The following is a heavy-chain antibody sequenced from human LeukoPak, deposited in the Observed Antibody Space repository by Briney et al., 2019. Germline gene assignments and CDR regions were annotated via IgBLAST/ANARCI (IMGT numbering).Heavy chain of an antibody. CDR1: GFTFSSYA. V-gene: IGHV3-30*04. CDR3: ADSTGY. D-gene: IGHD1-14*01. J-gene: IGHJ4*02. CDR2: ISYDGSNK. Sequence: GGSLRLSCAASGFTFSSYAMHWVRQAPGKGLEWVAVISYDGSNKYYADSVKGRFTISRDNSKNTLYLQMNSLRAEDTAVYYCADSTGYWGQGTLVTVSS.